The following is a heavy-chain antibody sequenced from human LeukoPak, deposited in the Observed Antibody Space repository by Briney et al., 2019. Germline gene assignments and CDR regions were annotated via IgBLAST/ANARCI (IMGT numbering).Heavy chain of an antibody. CDR2: ISSSGSTT. CDR3: ARGYYYDSSGYSFFDY. D-gene: IGHD3-22*01. J-gene: IGHJ4*02. V-gene: IGHV3-48*03. CDR1: GFTFNTYE. Sequence: PGGSLRLSCAASGFTFNTYEMNWVRQAPGKGLEWVSYISSSGSTTYYADSVKGRFTVSRDNAKNSLFLQMNSLGVEGTAFYYCARGYYYDSSGYSFFDYWGQGTLVTVSS.